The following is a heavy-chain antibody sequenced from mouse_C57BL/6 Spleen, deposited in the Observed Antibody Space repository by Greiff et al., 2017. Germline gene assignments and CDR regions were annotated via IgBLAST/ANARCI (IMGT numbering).Heavy chain of an antibody. J-gene: IGHJ4*01. CDR3: ARGTIYDGYYVPFMDY. D-gene: IGHD2-3*01. V-gene: IGHV1-81*01. CDR2: IYPRSGNT. Sequence: QVHVKQSGAELARPGASVKLSCKASGYTFTSYGISWVKQRTGQGLEWIGEIYPRSGNTYYNEKFKGKATLTADKSSSTAYMELRSLTSEDSAVYFCARGTIYDGYYVPFMDYWGQGTSVTVSS. CDR1: GYTFTSYG.